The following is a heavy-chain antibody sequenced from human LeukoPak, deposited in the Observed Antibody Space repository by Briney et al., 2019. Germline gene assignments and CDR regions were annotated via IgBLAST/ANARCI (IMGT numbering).Heavy chain of an antibody. CDR2: IKQDGSEK. CDR3: ARVVGGWYDQDYYMDV. V-gene: IGHV3-7*01. Sequence: GGSLRLSCAASGFTFSSYWMSWVRQAPGKGLEWVANIKQDGSEKYYVDSVKGRFTISRDNAKNSLYLQMNSLRAEDTAVYYCARVVGGWYDQDYYMDVWGKGTTVTISS. D-gene: IGHD6-19*01. J-gene: IGHJ6*03. CDR1: GFTFSSYW.